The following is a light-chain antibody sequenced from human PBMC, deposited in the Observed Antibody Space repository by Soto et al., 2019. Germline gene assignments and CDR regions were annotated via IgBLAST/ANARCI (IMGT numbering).Light chain of an antibody. CDR2: TTS. CDR3: QQHYSTPRT. CDR1: QIISSW. V-gene: IGKV1-39*01. Sequence: QLTQSSCILSASLGDRVSRTCRATQIISSWLAWYQQKPGQAPTLLIYTTSNLQSGVPSRFSGSGSATHFTLTISRLQPEDFATYYCQQHYSTPRTFGQGTKVDI. J-gene: IGKJ1*01.